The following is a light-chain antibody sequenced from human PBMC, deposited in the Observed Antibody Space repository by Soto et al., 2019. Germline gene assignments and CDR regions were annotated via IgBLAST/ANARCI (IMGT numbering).Light chain of an antibody. V-gene: IGKV3-20*01. Sequence: EIVLTQSPGTLSLSPGERATLSCRASQSGSNNYLAWYQQKPGQAPRLLIYGASNRATGIPDRFSGSGAGTDFTLTISSLQTEDFAVYYCQHYGGSGTFGQGPKVEIK. J-gene: IGKJ1*01. CDR3: QHYGGSGT. CDR1: QSGSNNY. CDR2: GAS.